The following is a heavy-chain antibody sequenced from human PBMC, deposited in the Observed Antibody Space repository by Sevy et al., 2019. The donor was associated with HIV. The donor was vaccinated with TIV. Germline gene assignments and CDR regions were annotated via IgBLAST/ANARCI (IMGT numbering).Heavy chain of an antibody. V-gene: IGHV3-7*03. D-gene: IGHD3-22*01. CDR2: IKQDGSEK. CDR1: GFTFSSYW. Sequence: GGSLRLSCAASGFTFSSYWMTWVRQAPGKGLEWVANIKQDGSEKSYLDSVKGRFTISRDNAKNSLYLQMNSLRAEDTAVYYCAREGSGSLSYYIDYWGQGTLVTVSS. CDR3: AREGSGSLSYYIDY. J-gene: IGHJ4*02.